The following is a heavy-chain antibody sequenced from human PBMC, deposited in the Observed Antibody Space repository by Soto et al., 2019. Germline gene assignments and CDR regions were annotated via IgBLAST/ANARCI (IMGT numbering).Heavy chain of an antibody. Sequence: PGGSLRLSCAASGFTFSTYNMNWVRQAPGKGLEWVSSISSRSTYIYYSDSVKGRFTISRDNAKNSLYLQMNSLRAEDTALYYCTRDNVPSDFFDSWGQGTLVTVSS. CDR2: ISSRSTYI. CDR1: GFTFSTYN. V-gene: IGHV3-21*01. CDR3: TRDNVPSDFFDS. J-gene: IGHJ4*02. D-gene: IGHD2-8*01.